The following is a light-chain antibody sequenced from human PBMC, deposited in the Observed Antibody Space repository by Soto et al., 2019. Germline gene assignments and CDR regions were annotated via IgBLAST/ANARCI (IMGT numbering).Light chain of an antibody. CDR1: SSNIGTNT. J-gene: IGLJ3*02. CDR3: ATWDDSLKGPV. CDR2: GNN. V-gene: IGLV1-44*01. Sequence: QSVLTQPPSASGTPGQRVTLSCSGSSSNIGTNTVNWYQQLPGTAPKVLIYGNNHRPSGVPDRFSGAKSGTSASLAISGLQSEDEADYYCATWDDSLKGPVFGGGTKLTVL.